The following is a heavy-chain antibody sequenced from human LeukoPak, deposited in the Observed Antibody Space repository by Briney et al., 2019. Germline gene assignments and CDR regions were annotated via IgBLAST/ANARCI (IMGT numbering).Heavy chain of an antibody. Sequence: PGTSLRLSCAASGFTFSSYAIHWVRQAPGKGLEWVAVISFDGTDAFYADSVKGRFTISRDSFKNTLYLQMNSLRPEDTAVYYCAKEGDYYGSGSYRDGFDIWGQGTRATVSS. CDR3: AKEGDYYGSGSYRDGFDI. D-gene: IGHD3-10*01. CDR2: ISFDGTDA. J-gene: IGHJ3*02. V-gene: IGHV3-30*04. CDR1: GFTFSSYA.